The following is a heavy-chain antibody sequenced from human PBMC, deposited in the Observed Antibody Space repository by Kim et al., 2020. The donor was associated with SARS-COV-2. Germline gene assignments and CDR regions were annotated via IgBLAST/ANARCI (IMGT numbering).Heavy chain of an antibody. J-gene: IGHJ6*02. Sequence: GESPKISCKGSGYSFTSYWISWVRQMPGKGLEWMGRIDPSDSYTNYSPSFQGHVTISADKSISTAYLQWSSLKASDTAMYYCARQYYDFSYYYGMDVWGQGTTVTVSS. V-gene: IGHV5-10-1*01. D-gene: IGHD3-3*01. CDR1: GYSFTSYW. CDR2: IDPSDSYT. CDR3: ARQYYDFSYYYGMDV.